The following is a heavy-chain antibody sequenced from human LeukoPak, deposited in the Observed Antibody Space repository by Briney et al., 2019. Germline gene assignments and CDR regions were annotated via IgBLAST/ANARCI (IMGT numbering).Heavy chain of an antibody. CDR3: AKSVGVATEFDY. V-gene: IGHV3-11*06. J-gene: IGHJ4*02. CDR1: GFTFSDYS. D-gene: IGHD2-21*02. Sequence: GGSLRLSCVASGFTFSDYSMTWIRQAPGKGLEWVSYITGSSSYTNYADSVKGRFTISRDNAENSLYLQMNSLRAEDTAVYYCAKSVGVATEFDYWGQGTLVTVSS. CDR2: ITGSSSYT.